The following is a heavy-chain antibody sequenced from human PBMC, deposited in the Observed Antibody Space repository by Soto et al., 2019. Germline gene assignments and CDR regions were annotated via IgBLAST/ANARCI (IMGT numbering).Heavy chain of an antibody. CDR3: AREGVNYYYYYGMDV. D-gene: IGHD2-8*01. Sequence: XGSLGLSCAASGFTFSSYSMNWVRQAPGKGLEWVSYISSSSSTIYYADSVKGRFTISRDNAKNSLYLQMNSLRDEDTAVYYCAREGVNYYYYYGMDVWGQGTTVTVSS. CDR1: GFTFSSYS. CDR2: ISSSSSTI. J-gene: IGHJ6*02. V-gene: IGHV3-48*02.